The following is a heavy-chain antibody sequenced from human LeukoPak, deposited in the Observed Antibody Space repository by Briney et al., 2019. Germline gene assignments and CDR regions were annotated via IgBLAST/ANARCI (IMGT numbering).Heavy chain of an antibody. CDR3: ARQRSSWYHRNDAFDI. Sequence: GASLRISCQGSGYSFTSYWISWVRQMPGKGVEWMGRIDPSDSYTNYSPSFQGHVTISADKSISTAYLQWSSLKASDTAMYYCARQRSSWYHRNDAFDIWGQGTMVTVSS. CDR1: GYSFTSYW. D-gene: IGHD6-13*01. V-gene: IGHV5-10-1*01. J-gene: IGHJ3*02. CDR2: IDPSDSYT.